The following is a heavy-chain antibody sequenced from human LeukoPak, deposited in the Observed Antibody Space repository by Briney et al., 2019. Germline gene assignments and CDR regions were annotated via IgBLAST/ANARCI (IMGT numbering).Heavy chain of an antibody. J-gene: IGHJ4*02. Sequence: ASVKDSCEASGYTFTGYYMHWVRQAPGQGLEWMGRINPNSGGTNYAQKFQGRVTMTRVTSISTAYMELSRLRSDDTAVYYCARDQYYYDSSGYYYLYYFDYWGQGTLVTVSS. CDR1: GYTFTGYY. CDR3: ARDQYYYDSSGYYYLYYFDY. CDR2: INPNSGGT. D-gene: IGHD3-22*01. V-gene: IGHV1-2*06.